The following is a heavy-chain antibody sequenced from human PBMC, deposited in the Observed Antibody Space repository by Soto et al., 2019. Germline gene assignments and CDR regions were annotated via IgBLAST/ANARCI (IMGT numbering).Heavy chain of an antibody. D-gene: IGHD6-13*01. Sequence: SETLSLTCTVSGGSISSSNYYWGWIRQPPGKGLEWIGSISTSGSIYYNDSIYNNLSINRRITLSVDTSKPQFSMNPTTVNAADTAVYYCARQLNKAEPPAHRFDSWGQGTLVTVSS. CDR1: GGSISSSNYY. V-gene: IGHV4-39*01. CDR2: ISTSGSI. CDR3: ARQLNKAEPPAHRFDS. J-gene: IGHJ4*02.